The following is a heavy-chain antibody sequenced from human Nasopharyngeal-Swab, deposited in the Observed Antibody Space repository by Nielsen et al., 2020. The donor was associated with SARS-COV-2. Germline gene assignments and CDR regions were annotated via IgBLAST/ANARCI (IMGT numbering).Heavy chain of an antibody. Sequence: SETLSLTCSVSAGSISGYFLSWILQPAGDGLEWIGRVYTSGSTNYNPSLKSRVTISIDMSKNQFSLELRSVTAADTAFYYCARSGTTKYGLDVWGQGTTVIVPS. CDR3: ARSGTTKYGLDV. J-gene: IGHJ6*01. D-gene: IGHD1-1*01. V-gene: IGHV4-4*07. CDR2: VYTSGST. CDR1: AGSISGYF.